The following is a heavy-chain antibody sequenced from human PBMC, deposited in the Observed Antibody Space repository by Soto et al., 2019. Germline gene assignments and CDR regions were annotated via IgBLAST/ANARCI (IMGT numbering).Heavy chain of an antibody. CDR3: ARERGKNWSSGPY. D-gene: IGHD1-1*01. V-gene: IGHV4-4*07. J-gene: IGHJ4*02. Sequence: SETLSLTCAVSGDSISSYSWNWIRQTAGRGLEWIGRVSPSGHTQYRSSFETRVTISVDMSTNQFFLELRYVTAADTAVYYCARERGKNWSSGPYWGQGPQVPVS. CDR2: VSPSGHT. CDR1: GDSISSYS.